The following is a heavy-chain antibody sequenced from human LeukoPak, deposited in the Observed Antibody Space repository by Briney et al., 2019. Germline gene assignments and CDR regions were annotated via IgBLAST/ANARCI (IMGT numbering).Heavy chain of an antibody. J-gene: IGHJ2*01. CDR1: GGTFSSYA. CDR2: IIPIFGTA. Sequence: SVKVSCKASGGTFSSYAISWVRQAPGQGLEWMGGIIPIFGTANYAQKFQGRVTITTDESTSTAYMELSSLRSEDTAVYYCARSPIVVVPAAMGGYWYFDLWGRGTLVTVSS. V-gene: IGHV1-69*05. D-gene: IGHD2-2*01. CDR3: ARSPIVVVPAAMGGYWYFDL.